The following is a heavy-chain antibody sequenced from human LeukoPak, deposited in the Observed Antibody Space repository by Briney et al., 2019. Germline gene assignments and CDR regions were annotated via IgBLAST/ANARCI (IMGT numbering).Heavy chain of an antibody. CDR1: GGSFSSTAYY. D-gene: IGHD5-18*01. CDR2: ISYSGST. Sequence: PSETLSLTCTVSGGSFSSTAYYWSWIRQHPGKGLEWIGYISYSGSTYYNPSLKSRLTISLDTSKNQFSLRLSSVTAADTAVYYCARDSGSYGYSFDYWGQGTLVTVSS. J-gene: IGHJ4*02. V-gene: IGHV4-31*03. CDR3: ARDSGSYGYSFDY.